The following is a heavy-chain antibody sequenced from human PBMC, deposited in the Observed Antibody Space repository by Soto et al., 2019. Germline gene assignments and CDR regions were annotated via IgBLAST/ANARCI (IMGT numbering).Heavy chain of an antibody. CDR1: GYTFTSYG. J-gene: IGHJ6*02. CDR3: ARDRGSTYYYDSSGYESYYYGMDV. V-gene: IGHV1-18*01. CDR2: ISAYNGNT. Sequence: QVRLVQSGAEVKKPGASVKVSCKASGYTFTSYGISWVRQAPGQGLEWMGWISAYNGNTNYAQKLQGRVTMTTDTSTSTAYMELRSLRSDDTAVYYCARDRGSTYYYDSSGYESYYYGMDVWGQGTTVTVSS. D-gene: IGHD3-22*01.